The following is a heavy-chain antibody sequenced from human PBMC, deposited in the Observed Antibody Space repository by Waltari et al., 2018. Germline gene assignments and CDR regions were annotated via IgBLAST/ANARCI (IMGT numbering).Heavy chain of an antibody. Sequence: QVQLQQWGAGLLKPSETLSLTCAVYGGSFSGYYWSWIRQPPGKGLEWIGEINHRERTNYNPSLKSRVTISVDTSKNQFSLKLSSVTAADTAVYYCARVWGSYRYDYYYGMDVWGQGTTVTVSS. CDR1: GGSFSGYY. CDR3: ARVWGSYRYDYYYGMDV. D-gene: IGHD3-16*02. CDR2: INHRERT. J-gene: IGHJ6*02. V-gene: IGHV4-34*01.